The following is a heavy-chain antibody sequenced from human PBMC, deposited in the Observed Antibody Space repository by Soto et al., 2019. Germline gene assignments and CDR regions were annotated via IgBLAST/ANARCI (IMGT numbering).Heavy chain of an antibody. CDR1: GFTFTNYW. Sequence: EVQVVESGGGLVQPGGSLRLSCAASGFTFTNYWMHWVRQAPGEGLVWVSRIDHHGTGTSYADFVKGRFSISRDNVKNTVSPQMNSLRVEDTAIYYCGTVFEKWGQGTMVTVSS. J-gene: IGHJ3*02. D-gene: IGHD4-17*01. CDR3: GTVFEK. CDR2: IDHHGTGT. V-gene: IGHV3-74*01.